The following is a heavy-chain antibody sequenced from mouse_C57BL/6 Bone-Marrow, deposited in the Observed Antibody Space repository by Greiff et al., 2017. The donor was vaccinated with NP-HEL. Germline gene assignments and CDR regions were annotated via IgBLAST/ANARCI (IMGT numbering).Heavy chain of an antibody. CDR3: AKTAQAPYYAMDY. CDR2: IDPSDSYT. D-gene: IGHD3-2*02. J-gene: IGHJ4*01. Sequence: QVQLQQSGAELVMPGASVKLSCKASGYTFTSYWMHWVKQRPGQGLEWIGEIDPSDSYTNYNQKFKGKSTLTVDKSSSTAYMQLSSLTSEDSAVYYCAKTAQAPYYAMDYWGQGTSVTVAS. V-gene: IGHV1-69*01. CDR1: GYTFTSYW.